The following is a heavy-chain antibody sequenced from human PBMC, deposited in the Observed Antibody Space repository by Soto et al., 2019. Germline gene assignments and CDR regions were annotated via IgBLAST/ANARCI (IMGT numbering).Heavy chain of an antibody. CDR2: IIPILGIA. Sequence: GASVKVSCKASGGTFSSYTISWVRQAPGQGLEWMGRIIPILGIANYAQKFQGRVTITADKSTSTAYMELSSLRSEDTAVYYCARDASGWQPAHYFDYWGQGTLVTVSS. CDR1: GGTFSSYT. D-gene: IGHD6-19*01. V-gene: IGHV1-69*04. CDR3: ARDASGWQPAHYFDY. J-gene: IGHJ4*02.